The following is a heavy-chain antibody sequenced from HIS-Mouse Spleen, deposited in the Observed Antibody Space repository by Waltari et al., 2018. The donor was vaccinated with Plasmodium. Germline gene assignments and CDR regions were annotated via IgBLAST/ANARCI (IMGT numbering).Heavy chain of an antibody. CDR3: ATPRVGGSYFDY. J-gene: IGHJ4*02. Sequence: EVQLVESGGGLVQPGGSLRLSCAASGFTVSSNYMSWVRQAPGKGLEWVSVIYSGGSTYYADSVKGRFTISRDNTKNTLYLQMNSLRAEDTAVYYCATPRVGGSYFDYWGQGTLVTVSS. V-gene: IGHV3-66*01. CDR1: GFTVSSNY. CDR2: IYSGGST. D-gene: IGHD1-26*01.